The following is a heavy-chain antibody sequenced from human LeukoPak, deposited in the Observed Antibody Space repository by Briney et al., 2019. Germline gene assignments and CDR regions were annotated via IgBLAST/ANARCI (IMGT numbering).Heavy chain of an antibody. D-gene: IGHD3-3*01. CDR3: ARGGLRSLGP. J-gene: IGHJ5*02. CDR2: IKEDGSEK. CDR1: GFTFSSYS. V-gene: IGHV3-7*01. Sequence: GGSLRLSCAASGFTFSSYSMSWVRQAPGKGLEWVANIKEDGSEKNYVDSVKGRFTISRDNAKNSLYLQMNNLRVEDTAVYYCARGGLRSLGPWGQGTLVTVSS.